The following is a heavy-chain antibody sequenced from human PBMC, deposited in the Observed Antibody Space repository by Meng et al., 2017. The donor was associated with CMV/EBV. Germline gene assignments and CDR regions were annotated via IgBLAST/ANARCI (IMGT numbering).Heavy chain of an antibody. V-gene: IGHV4-59*01. Sequence: SETLSLTCTVFGGSISSYYWSWIRQPPGKGLEWIGYIYYSGSTNYNPSLKSRVTISVDTSKNQFSLKLSSVTAADTAVYYCAREFIVGSGFDYWGQGTLVTVSS. CDR3: AREFIVGSGFDY. CDR1: GGSISSYY. D-gene: IGHD1-26*01. J-gene: IGHJ4*02. CDR2: IYYSGST.